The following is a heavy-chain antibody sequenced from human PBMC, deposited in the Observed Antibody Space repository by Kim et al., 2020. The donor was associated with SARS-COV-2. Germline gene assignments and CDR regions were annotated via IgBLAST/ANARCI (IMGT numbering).Heavy chain of an antibody. Sequence: KGRFTISRDNAKNSLYLQMNSLRAEDTAVYYCAPGMYYYDSSGPPSPPDYWGQGTLVTVSS. D-gene: IGHD3-22*01. CDR3: APGMYYYDSSGPPSPPDY. V-gene: IGHV3-30*04. J-gene: IGHJ4*02.